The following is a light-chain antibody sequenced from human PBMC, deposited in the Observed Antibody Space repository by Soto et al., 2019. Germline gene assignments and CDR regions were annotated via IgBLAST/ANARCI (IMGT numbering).Light chain of an antibody. CDR1: PSVSNNY. Sequence: EIVLTPSPGTLYLSPGERATLYCRASPSVSNNYLAWYQQKSGQAPRLLIYGASNRATGIPDRFSGSGSGTDFALTISRLEPEDFGVYYCQQYGSSGTFGQGTKVEIK. CDR3: QQYGSSGT. V-gene: IGKV3-20*01. J-gene: IGKJ1*01. CDR2: GAS.